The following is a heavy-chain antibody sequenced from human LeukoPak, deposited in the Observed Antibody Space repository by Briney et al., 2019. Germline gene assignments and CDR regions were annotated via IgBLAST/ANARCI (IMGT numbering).Heavy chain of an antibody. CDR2: LSGSGGTT. Sequence: GGSLGLSCAASGFTFSYYAMSWVRQAPGKRLEWVASLSGSGGTTYYADSVRGRFTISRDNAKNTLYLQMNGLRAEDTAVYYCADGGDWKTRYFDHWGRGTLVTVSS. CDR1: GFTFSYYA. J-gene: IGHJ4*02. D-gene: IGHD1-1*01. CDR3: ADGGDWKTRYFDH. V-gene: IGHV3-23*01.